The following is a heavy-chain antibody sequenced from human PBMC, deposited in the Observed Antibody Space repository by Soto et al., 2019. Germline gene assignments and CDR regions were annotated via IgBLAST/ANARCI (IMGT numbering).Heavy chain of an antibody. CDR2: ISSSSSHT. V-gene: IGHV3-21*06. J-gene: IGHJ4*02. CDR1: RFTFSNYS. D-gene: IGHD5-18*01. Sequence: PGESLKISCTASRFTFSNYSMNWVRQAPGKGLEWVSSISSSSSHTYYADSVKGRFTISRDNARSSLYLQMDSLRVDDTAVYYCARGGYGPSRYHWGPGTLVTVSS. CDR3: ARGGYGPSRYH.